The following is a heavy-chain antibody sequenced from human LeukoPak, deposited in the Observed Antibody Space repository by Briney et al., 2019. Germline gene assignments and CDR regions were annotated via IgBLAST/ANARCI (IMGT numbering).Heavy chain of an antibody. J-gene: IGHJ4*02. CDR3: ASLKRGDDYGDV. V-gene: IGHV3-74*01. D-gene: IGHD2-21*01. CDR2: IDSDGYST. Sequence: GSLRLSCAASRFTFNTYWMHWVRQAPGKGLVWVSRIDSDGYSTAYADSVKGRFTISRDNAKNSLYLQMNSLRAEDTAVYYCASLKRGDDYGDVWGQGTLVTVSS. CDR1: RFTFNTYW.